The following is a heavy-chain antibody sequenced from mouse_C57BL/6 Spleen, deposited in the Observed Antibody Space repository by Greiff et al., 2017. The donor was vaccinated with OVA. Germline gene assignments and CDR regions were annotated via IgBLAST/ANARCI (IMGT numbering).Heavy chain of an antibody. V-gene: IGHV10-3*01. CDR1: GFTFNTYA. D-gene: IGHD2-5*01. CDR3: VRERSNFYFDY. CDR2: LRSKSSTYAT. Sequence: EVQLQESGGGLVQPKGSLKLSCAASGFTFNTYAMHWVRQAPGKGLEWVARLRSKSSTYATYYADSVKDSFTISRDDSQSMLYLQMNNLKTEDTAMYYCVRERSNFYFDYWGQGTTLTVSS. J-gene: IGHJ2*01.